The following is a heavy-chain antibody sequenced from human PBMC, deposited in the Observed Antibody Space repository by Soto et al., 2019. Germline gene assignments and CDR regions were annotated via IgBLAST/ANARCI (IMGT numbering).Heavy chain of an antibody. J-gene: IGHJ5*02. CDR3: ARDPSGRAENWFDP. Sequence: KLSETLSLTCTVSGGSISSYYWSWIRQPAGKGLEWIGRIYTSGSTNYSPSLKSRVTMSVDTSKNQFSLKLSSVTAADTAVYYCARDPSGRAENWFDPWGHGTLLTVSS. CDR1: GGSISSYY. V-gene: IGHV4-4*07. CDR2: IYTSGST. D-gene: IGHD6-19*01.